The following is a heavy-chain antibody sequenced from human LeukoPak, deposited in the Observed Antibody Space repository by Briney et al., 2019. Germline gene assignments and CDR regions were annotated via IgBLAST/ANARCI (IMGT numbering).Heavy chain of an antibody. V-gene: IGHV3-48*03. D-gene: IGHD5-24*01. CDR2: ISSSGSTI. CDR3: AKDERWLQFAPYYFDY. CDR1: GFTFSSYE. Sequence: GGSLRLSCAASGFTFSSYEMNWVRQAPGKGLEWVSYISSSGSTIYYADSVKGRFTISRDNSKNTLYLQMNSLRAEDTAVYYCAKDERWLQFAPYYFDYWGQGTLVTVSS. J-gene: IGHJ4*02.